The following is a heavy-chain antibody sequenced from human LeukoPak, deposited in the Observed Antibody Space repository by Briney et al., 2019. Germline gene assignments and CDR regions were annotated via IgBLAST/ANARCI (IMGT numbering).Heavy chain of an antibody. CDR2: INHSGST. CDR1: GGSFSGYY. CDR3: ARAAVARRPLDV. J-gene: IGHJ6*04. Sequence: SETLSLTCAVYGGSFSGYYWSWIRQPPGKGLEWIGEINHSGSTNYNPSLKRRVTISVDTSKNQFSLKLSSVTAADTAVYYCARAAVARRPLDVWGKGTTVTVSS. V-gene: IGHV4-34*01. D-gene: IGHD6-19*01.